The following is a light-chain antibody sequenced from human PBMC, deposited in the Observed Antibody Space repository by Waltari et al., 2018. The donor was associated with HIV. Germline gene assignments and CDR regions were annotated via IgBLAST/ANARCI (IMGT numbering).Light chain of an antibody. V-gene: IGLV3-9*01. CDR2: KNI. CDR3: QVWDSSTVI. J-gene: IGLJ1*01. Sequence: SYQLTQPPSLSVAPGQTATITCGGDYIGTKNVRWYQQKPGQAPRLVIFKNIKRTSGIPERFSGSNSGNTAILTICAAQVADEADYSYQVWDSSTVIFGSGTTVTV. CDR1: YIGTKN.